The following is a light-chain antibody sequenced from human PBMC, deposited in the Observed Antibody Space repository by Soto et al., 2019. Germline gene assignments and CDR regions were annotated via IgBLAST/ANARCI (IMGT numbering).Light chain of an antibody. J-gene: IGLJ3*02. V-gene: IGLV4-69*01. CDR3: QSYDSGLSGHWV. Sequence: QPVLTQSPSASASLGASVKLTCTLSSGHSSYAIAWHQQQPEKGPRYLMKLNSDGSHSKGDGIPDRFSGSSSGAERYLTISSLQSEDEADYYCQSYDSGLSGHWVFGGGTKLTVL. CDR1: SGHSSYA. CDR2: LNSDGSH.